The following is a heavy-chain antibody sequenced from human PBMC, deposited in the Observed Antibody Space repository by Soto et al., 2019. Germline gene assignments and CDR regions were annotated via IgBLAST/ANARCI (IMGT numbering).Heavy chain of an antibody. D-gene: IGHD2-2*01. CDR1: GGSISVGVYY. CDR3: ARIGNPDASLYFDY. J-gene: IGHJ4*02. Sequence: QVQLQESGPGLVKPSQTLSLTCTVSGGSISVGVYYWNWIRQLPGKGPEWIGYTYHTGSTYYNPYLESRVTISVDPSKNQFSLRLSSVTAADTAVYYCARIGNPDASLYFDYWGQGTLVTVPS. CDR2: TYHTGST. V-gene: IGHV4-31*03.